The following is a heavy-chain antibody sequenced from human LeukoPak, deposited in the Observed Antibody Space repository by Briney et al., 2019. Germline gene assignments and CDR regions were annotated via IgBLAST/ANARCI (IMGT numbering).Heavy chain of an antibody. CDR3: AREAARGIAVAGTNNLDY. D-gene: IGHD6-19*01. CDR2: IIPIFGTA. J-gene: IGHJ4*02. V-gene: IGHV1-69*13. CDR1: GGTFSSYA. Sequence: SVKVSCKASGGTFSSYAISWVRQAPGQGLEWMGGIIPIFGTANYAQKFQGRVTITADESTSTAYMELSNLRSEDTAVYYCAREAARGIAVAGTNNLDYWGQGTLVTVSS.